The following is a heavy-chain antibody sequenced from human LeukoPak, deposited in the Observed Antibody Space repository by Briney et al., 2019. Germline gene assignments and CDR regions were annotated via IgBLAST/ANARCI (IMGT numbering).Heavy chain of an antibody. V-gene: IGHV3-74*01. J-gene: IGHJ4*02. D-gene: IGHD1-7*01. CDR2: INPDGSTT. CDR1: GFTFSSYW. Sequence: GGSLRLSCAASGFTFSSYWVHWVRQAPGRGLVWVSRINPDGSTTNYADSVKGRFTISRDNAKNTLYLQMNSLRAEDTAVYYCATVGNYRFDYWGQGTLVTVSS. CDR3: ATVGNYRFDY.